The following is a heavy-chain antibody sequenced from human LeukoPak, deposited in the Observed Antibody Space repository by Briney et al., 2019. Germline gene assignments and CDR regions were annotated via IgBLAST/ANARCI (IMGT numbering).Heavy chain of an antibody. V-gene: IGHV4-59*05. CDR1: GGSISSYY. J-gene: IGHJ4*02. CDR3: TYSSSWRGGFY. Sequence: SETLSLTCTVSGGSISSYYWSWIRQPPGKGLEWIGSIYYSGSTYYNPSLKSRVTISVDTSKNQFSLKLSSVTAADTAVYYCTYSSSWRGGFYWGQGTLVTVSS. CDR2: IYYSGST. D-gene: IGHD6-13*01.